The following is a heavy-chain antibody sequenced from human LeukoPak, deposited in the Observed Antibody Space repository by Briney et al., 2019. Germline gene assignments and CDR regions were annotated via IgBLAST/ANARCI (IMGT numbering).Heavy chain of an antibody. D-gene: IGHD2-2*01. CDR1: GESFSGYY. J-gene: IGHJ3*02. CDR3: ARGAPTVYCSSTSCYDAFDI. CDR2: INHSGST. Sequence: SETLSLTCAVYGESFSGYYWSWTRQPPGKGLEWIGEINHSGSTNYNPSLKSRVTISVDTSKNQFSLKLSSVTAADTAVYYCARGAPTVYCSSTSCYDAFDIWGQGAMVTVSS. V-gene: IGHV4-34*01.